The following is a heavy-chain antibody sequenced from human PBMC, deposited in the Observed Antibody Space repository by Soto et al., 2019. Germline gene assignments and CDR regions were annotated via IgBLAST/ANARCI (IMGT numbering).Heavy chain of an antibody. CDR2: IYYSGST. Sequence: SETLSLTCTVSGGSISSGGYYWSWIRQHPGKGLEWIGYIYYSGSTYYNPSLKSRVTISVDTSKNQFSLKLSSVTAADTAVYYCARAYGSGSSSVFDYWGQGTLVTVSS. D-gene: IGHD3-10*01. J-gene: IGHJ4*02. CDR1: GGSISSGGYY. V-gene: IGHV4-31*03. CDR3: ARAYGSGSSSVFDY.